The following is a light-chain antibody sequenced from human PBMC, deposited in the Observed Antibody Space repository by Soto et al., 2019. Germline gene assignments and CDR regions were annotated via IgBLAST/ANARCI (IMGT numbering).Light chain of an antibody. Sequence: EKVLTQSPATLSLSPGERATLSCRASQSVSSNLAWYQQKPGQAPRLLIYGASTRATGIPARFSGSGSGTEFTLTISSLQSEDFAVYYCQQYNNWPRTFGQGTKVDIK. V-gene: IGKV3-15*01. CDR2: GAS. CDR3: QQYNNWPRT. CDR1: QSVSSN. J-gene: IGKJ1*01.